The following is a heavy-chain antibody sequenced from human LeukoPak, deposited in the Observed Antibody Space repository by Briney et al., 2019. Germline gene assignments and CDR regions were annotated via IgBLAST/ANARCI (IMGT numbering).Heavy chain of an antibody. J-gene: IGHJ4*02. Sequence: GGSLRLSCAASGFTFSDYYMSWDRQAPGKGLEWVSVIYSGGSTYYADSVKGRFTISRDNSKNTLYLQMNSLRAEDTAVYYCAREGRGSGSFDYWGQGTLVTVSS. V-gene: IGHV3-53*01. CDR1: GFTFSDYY. CDR3: AREGRGSGSFDY. D-gene: IGHD3-10*01. CDR2: IYSGGST.